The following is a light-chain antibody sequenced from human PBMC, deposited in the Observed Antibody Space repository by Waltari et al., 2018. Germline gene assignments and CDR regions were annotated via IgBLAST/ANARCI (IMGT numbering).Light chain of an antibody. J-gene: IGKJ1*01. CDR3: HQYYNGPQT. CDR2: GAS. V-gene: IGKV3-15*01. CDR1: QSVSSN. Sequence: ETVMTQSPATLSVSPGERATLSCRASQSVSSNLAWYQQKPGQPPRLLIYGASTRATGIPGRCSGSGSGTEFTLTISSLQSEDFAVYYCHQYYNGPQTFGQGTKVEIK.